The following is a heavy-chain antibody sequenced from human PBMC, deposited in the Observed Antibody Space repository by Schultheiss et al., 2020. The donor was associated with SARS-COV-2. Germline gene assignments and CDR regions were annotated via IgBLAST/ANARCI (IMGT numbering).Heavy chain of an antibody. Sequence: ASVKVSCKASGYTFTGYYMHWVRQAPGQGLEWMGWINPNSGGTNYAQKFQGRVTMTTDTSTSTAYMELRSLRSDDTAVYYCASLGITMVRGVKPHYGMDVWGQGTTVTVSS. V-gene: IGHV1-2*02. J-gene: IGHJ6*02. CDR3: ASLGITMVRGVKPHYGMDV. CDR2: INPNSGGT. CDR1: GYTFTGYY. D-gene: IGHD3-10*01.